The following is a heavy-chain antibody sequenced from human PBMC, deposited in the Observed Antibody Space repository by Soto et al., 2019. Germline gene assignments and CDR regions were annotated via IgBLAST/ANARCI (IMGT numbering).Heavy chain of an antibody. CDR1: GGSISSYY. Sequence: SETLSFTCTVSGGSISSYYWSWIRQSAEKGLEWIGRIYSSGTTNYNPSLKSRVTMSVDTSKNQFSLKLSSVTAADTAVYYCARDVVNYYDSSGYSDYWGQGTLVTVSS. J-gene: IGHJ4*02. CDR3: ARDVVNYYDSSGYSDY. D-gene: IGHD3-22*01. CDR2: IYSSGTT. V-gene: IGHV4-4*07.